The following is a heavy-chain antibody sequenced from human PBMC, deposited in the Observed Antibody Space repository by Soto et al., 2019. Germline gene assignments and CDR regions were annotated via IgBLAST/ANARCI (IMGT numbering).Heavy chain of an antibody. CDR1: GFEFTNSA. J-gene: IGHJ5*02. D-gene: IGHD2-2*01. CDR2: ISGSGVPT. V-gene: IGHV3-23*01. CDR3: AKSFCSSSSCFFLWVDP. Sequence: GGSLRLSCAASGFEFTNSAMSWVRQAPGKELEFSSLISGSGVPTLYAESVKGRSSASRDNSKDTLFLEMNNLRVDDTAMYYCAKSFCSSSSCFFLWVDPWGPGTLVTVSS.